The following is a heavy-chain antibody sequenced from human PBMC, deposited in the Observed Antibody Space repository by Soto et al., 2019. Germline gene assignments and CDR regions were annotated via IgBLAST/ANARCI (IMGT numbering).Heavy chain of an antibody. D-gene: IGHD1-26*01. V-gene: IGHV4-30-2*01. Sequence: NPSETLSLTCAVSGGSISSGGYSWSWIRQPPGKGLEWIGYIYHSGSTYYNPSLKSRVTISVDRSKNQFSLKLSSVTAADTAVYYCARSRGRRIVDYWGQGTLVTVSS. J-gene: IGHJ4*02. CDR1: GGSISSGGYS. CDR3: ARSRGRRIVDY. CDR2: IYHSGST.